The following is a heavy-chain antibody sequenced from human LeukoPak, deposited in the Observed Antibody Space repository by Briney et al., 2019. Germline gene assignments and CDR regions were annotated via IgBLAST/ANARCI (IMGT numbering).Heavy chain of an antibody. J-gene: IGHJ4*02. V-gene: IGHV3-23*01. Sequence: GGPLRLSCAASGFTYSSYHMMGLRGAPGKGVEGVTKISGSDGSTFYADSVKGGLTISRDNSQNTLYMQMSSLRAEDTAIYYFKRRGRSNGWGAFDSWGQGTLITVSS. CDR2: ISGSDGST. D-gene: IGHD6-19*01. CDR1: GFTYSSYH. CDR3: KRRGRSNGWGAFDS.